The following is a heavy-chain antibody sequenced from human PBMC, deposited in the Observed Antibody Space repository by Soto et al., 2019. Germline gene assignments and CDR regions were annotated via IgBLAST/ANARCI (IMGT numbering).Heavy chain of an antibody. CDR3: AKDVHYDSSGGLDY. Sequence: EVRLLESGGGLEQPGGSLRLSCTTSGFTFDNFAMSWVRQAPGRGLEWVSAISGGGGVRYYADSVKGRFIISRDNSKNTVYLQVNGLRIEDTAVYYCAKDVHYDSSGGLDYLGQGTLVTVSS. D-gene: IGHD3-22*01. J-gene: IGHJ4*02. CDR1: GFTFDNFA. CDR2: ISGGGGVR. V-gene: IGHV3-23*01.